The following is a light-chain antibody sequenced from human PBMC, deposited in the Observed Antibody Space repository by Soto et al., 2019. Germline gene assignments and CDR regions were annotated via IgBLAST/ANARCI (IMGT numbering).Light chain of an antibody. CDR3: DQYGSSPNR. J-gene: IGKJ5*01. Sequence: EAVMTQSPATLSVSPGERATLSCRASQSVSSALAWFQQKPGQAPRLLIYGASTRATGIPARFSGSGSGTEFTLTISSLQSEDFVVYYCDQYGSSPNRFGQRRRLEIK. CDR1: QSVSSA. CDR2: GAS. V-gene: IGKV3D-15*01.